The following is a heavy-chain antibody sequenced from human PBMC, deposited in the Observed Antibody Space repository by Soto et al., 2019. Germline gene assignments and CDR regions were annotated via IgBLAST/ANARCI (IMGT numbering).Heavy chain of an antibody. CDR2: ISSSSSYI. CDR3: ARDMYGSGYYYYYGMDV. J-gene: IGHJ6*02. V-gene: IGHV3-21*01. Sequence: GGSLRLSCAASGFTFSSYSMNWVRQAPGKGLEWVSSISSSSSYIYYADSVKGRFTISRDNAKNSLYLQMNSLRAEDTAVYYCARDMYGSGYYYYYGMDVWGQGTTVTVSS. D-gene: IGHD3-10*01. CDR1: GFTFSSYS.